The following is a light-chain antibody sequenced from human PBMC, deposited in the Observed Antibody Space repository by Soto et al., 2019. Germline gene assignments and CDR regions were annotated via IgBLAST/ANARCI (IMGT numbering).Light chain of an antibody. J-gene: IGLJ1*01. CDR1: SSDVGAYNY. Sequence: QSVLTQPRSVSGSPGQSVTISCTGTSSDVGAYNYVSWDQQHPGKAPKLMIYDVSKRPSGVPDRFSGSKSGNTASLTISGLQAEDEADYYCCSYAGSYTYVFGNGTKV. CDR3: CSYAGSYTYV. V-gene: IGLV2-11*01. CDR2: DVS.